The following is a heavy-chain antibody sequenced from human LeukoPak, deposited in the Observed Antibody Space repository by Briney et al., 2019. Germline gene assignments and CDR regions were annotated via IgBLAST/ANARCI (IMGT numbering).Heavy chain of an antibody. V-gene: IGHV3-30*03. CDR3: ARDAARITMIVVNDY. J-gene: IGHJ4*02. Sequence: GGSLRLSCAASGFTFSSYGMHWVRQAPGKGLEWVAVISYDGSKKYYVDSVKGRFTISRDNSKNTLYLQMNSLRAEDTAVYYCARDAARITMIVVNDYWGQGTLVTVSS. CDR1: GFTFSSYG. D-gene: IGHD3-22*01. CDR2: ISYDGSKK.